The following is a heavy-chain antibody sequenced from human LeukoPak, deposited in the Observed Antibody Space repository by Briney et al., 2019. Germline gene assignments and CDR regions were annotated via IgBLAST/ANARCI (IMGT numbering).Heavy chain of an antibody. J-gene: IGHJ4*02. Sequence: ASVKVSCKVSGYTFSELSIHWVRQAPGKGLEWMGGLDREDGEVIYAQKLQGRFIMTEDTSTDTAFMELSSLRSDDTAVYYCAAMTSGAVSLDDWGQGTLLIVSA. D-gene: IGHD3-3*01. V-gene: IGHV1-24*01. CDR2: LDREDGEV. CDR1: GYTFSELS. CDR3: AAMTSGAVSLDD.